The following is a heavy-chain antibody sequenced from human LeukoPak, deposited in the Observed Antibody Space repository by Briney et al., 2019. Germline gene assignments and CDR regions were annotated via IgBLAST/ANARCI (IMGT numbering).Heavy chain of an antibody. CDR1: GGSFSGYY. CDR3: ARAAYYDFWSGYTHYGMDV. D-gene: IGHD3-3*01. J-gene: IGHJ6*02. V-gene: IGHV4-34*01. Sequence: KPSETLSLTCAVYGGSFSGYYWSWIRQPPGKGLEWIGEINHSGSTNYNPSLKSRVTISVDTSKNQFSLKLSSVTAADTAVYYCARAAYYDFWSGYTHYGMDVWGQGTTVTVSS. CDR2: INHSGST.